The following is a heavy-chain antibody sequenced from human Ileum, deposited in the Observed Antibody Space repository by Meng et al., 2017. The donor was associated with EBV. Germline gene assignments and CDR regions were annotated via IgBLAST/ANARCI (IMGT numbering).Heavy chain of an antibody. V-gene: IGHV4-4*02. Sequence: QVKLRESGPGLVKPSGTLSLTCAVSGDSISSNNWWSWVRQPPGKGLEWIGEIYHSGSTNYNPSFKSRVTMSVDKSKNQISLNLSSVTAADTAVYYCASGRDYAWHSWGRGTLVTVSS. CDR1: GDSISSNNW. CDR3: ASGRDYAWHS. J-gene: IGHJ4*02. CDR2: IYHSGST. D-gene: IGHD4-17*01.